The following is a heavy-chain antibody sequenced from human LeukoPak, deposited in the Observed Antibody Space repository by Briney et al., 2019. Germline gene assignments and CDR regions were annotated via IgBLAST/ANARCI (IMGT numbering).Heavy chain of an antibody. Sequence: GGSLRLSCAASGFTFSSYDMHWVRQATGKGLEWVSAIGTAGDTYYPGSVKGRFTISRENAKNSLYLQMNSLRAGDTAVYYCARVRYDSGGYYYFDYWGQGTLVTVSS. CDR3: ARVRYDSGGYYYFDY. CDR1: GFTFSSYD. J-gene: IGHJ4*02. V-gene: IGHV3-13*01. D-gene: IGHD3-22*01. CDR2: IGTAGDT.